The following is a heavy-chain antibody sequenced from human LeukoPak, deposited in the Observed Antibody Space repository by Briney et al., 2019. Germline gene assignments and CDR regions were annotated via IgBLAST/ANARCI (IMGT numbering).Heavy chain of an antibody. CDR2: INWSGSTT. D-gene: IGHD4-11*01. CDR3: AREVQFALFDY. CDR1: GFNFDDYG. Sequence: GGSLRLSCTTSGFNFDDYGMSWVRQVPGKGLEWVSSINWSGSTTTYADSVKGRFTISRDNGKNSLHLQMHSLRVEDTAFYYCAREVQFALFDYWGQGTLVTVSS. V-gene: IGHV3-20*04. J-gene: IGHJ4*02.